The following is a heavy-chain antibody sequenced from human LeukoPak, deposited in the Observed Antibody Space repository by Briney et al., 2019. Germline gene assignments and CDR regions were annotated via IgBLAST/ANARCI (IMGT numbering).Heavy chain of an antibody. CDR3: ARARSGKWGFDY. CDR2: IYYSGST. V-gene: IGHV4-59*01. J-gene: IGHJ4*02. Sequence: SETLSLTCTVSGGSISSYYWSWIRQPPGKGLEWIGYIYYSGSTNYNPSLKSRVTISVDTSKNQFSLKLSSVTAADTAVYYCARARSGKWGFDYWGQGTLVTVSS. D-gene: IGHD1-26*01. CDR1: GGSISSYY.